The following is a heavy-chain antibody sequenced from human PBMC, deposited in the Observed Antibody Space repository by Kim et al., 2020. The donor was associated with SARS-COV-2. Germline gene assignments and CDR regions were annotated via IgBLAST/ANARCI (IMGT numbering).Heavy chain of an antibody. V-gene: IGHV4-39*01. D-gene: IGHD3-16*02. J-gene: IGHJ3*02. Sequence: SETLSLTCTVSGGSISSSSYYWGWIRQPPGKGLDWIGSIYYSGSTYYNPSLKSRVTISVDTSKNQFSLRLSSVTAADTAVYYCARYTSGAGAFDIWGQGTMVTVSS. CDR2: IYYSGST. CDR1: GGSISSSSYY. CDR3: ARYTSGAGAFDI.